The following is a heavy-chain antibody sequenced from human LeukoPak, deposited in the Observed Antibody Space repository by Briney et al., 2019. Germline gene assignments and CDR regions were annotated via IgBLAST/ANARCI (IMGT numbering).Heavy chain of an antibody. J-gene: IGHJ4*02. V-gene: IGHV3-11*01. CDR2: ISNSGSLK. CDR1: GFTFSDDY. CDR3: AGGVQGAGPYDY. Sequence: GGSLRLSCAASGFTFSDDYMSWIRQAPGKGLEWRSYISNSGSLKYYTDSVKGRFTISRDNAKNSLYLQMNSLRAEDTAVYYCAGGVQGAGPYDYWGQGTLVTVSS. D-gene: IGHD3-16*01.